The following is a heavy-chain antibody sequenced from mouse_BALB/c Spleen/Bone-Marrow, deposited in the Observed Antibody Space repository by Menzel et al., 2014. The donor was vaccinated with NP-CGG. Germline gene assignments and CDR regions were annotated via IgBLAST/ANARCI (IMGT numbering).Heavy chain of an antibody. Sequence: VKLMESGPGLVQPSQSLSITCTVSGFSLTNYAVHWVRQSPGKGLEWLGVIWTGGNTDYNAAFISILSISKDNSKSQVFFKMNSLQPNATAIYYCARNYDYGDYYAMDYWGQGTSVTVSS. V-gene: IGHV2-2*02. D-gene: IGHD2-4*01. CDR3: ARNYDYGDYYAMDY. CDR1: GFSLTNYA. J-gene: IGHJ4*01. CDR2: IWTGGNT.